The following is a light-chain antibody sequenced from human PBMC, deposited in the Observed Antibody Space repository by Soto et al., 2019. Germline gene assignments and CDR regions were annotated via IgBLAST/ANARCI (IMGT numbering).Light chain of an antibody. J-gene: IGKJ5*01. CDR3: QQRNVWPPVT. Sequence: EIVLTQSPATLSLSPGERATLSCRASPSVTNFLAWYQQKPGQAPRLLIYGAFNRATGIPARFSGSGSGTDFTLTISLLDPEDYAVYDCQQRNVWPPVTFGQGTRLESK. V-gene: IGKV3-11*01. CDR1: PSVTNF. CDR2: GAF.